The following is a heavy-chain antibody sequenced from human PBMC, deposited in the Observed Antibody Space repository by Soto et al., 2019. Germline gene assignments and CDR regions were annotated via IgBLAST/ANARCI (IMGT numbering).Heavy chain of an antibody. V-gene: IGHV3-30*18. Sequence: GGSLRLSCAASGFTFSSYGMHWVRQAPGKGLEWVAVISYDGSNKYYADSVKGRFTISRDNSKNTLYLQMNSLRAEDTAVYYCAKGRGYSYGYRLGFYYGMDVWGQGTTVTVSS. CDR3: AKGRGYSYGYRLGFYYGMDV. J-gene: IGHJ6*02. CDR1: GFTFSSYG. CDR2: ISYDGSNK. D-gene: IGHD5-18*01.